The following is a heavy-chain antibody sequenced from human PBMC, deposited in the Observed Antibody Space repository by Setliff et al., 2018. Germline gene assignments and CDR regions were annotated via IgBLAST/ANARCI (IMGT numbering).Heavy chain of an antibody. V-gene: IGHV3-23*01. CDR3: ARAFYYDFWTFDY. CDR2: ISGSGGST. CDR1: GFTFSSYA. Sequence: GGSLRLSCAASGFTFSSYAMSWVRQAPGKGLEWVSAISGSGGSTYYADSVKGRFTISRDNSRNTLSLQMNSLRAEDTAVYYCARAFYYDFWTFDYWGQGTLVTVSS. J-gene: IGHJ4*02. D-gene: IGHD3-3*01.